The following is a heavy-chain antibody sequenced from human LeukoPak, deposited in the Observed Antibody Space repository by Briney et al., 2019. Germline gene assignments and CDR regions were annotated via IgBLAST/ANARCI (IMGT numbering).Heavy chain of an antibody. CDR1: GFSFSNDA. CDR2: ISDSGTNT. Sequence: GGSLRLSRAASGFSFSNDAMSWVRQAPGKGLEWVSGISDSGTNTYYADSVEGRFTISRDNSKNTLIMQMNSLRAEDTALYYCAKRGYYGSRSRYYLDSWGQGTLVTVSS. J-gene: IGHJ4*02. CDR3: AKRGYYGSRSRYYLDS. D-gene: IGHD3-10*01. V-gene: IGHV3-23*01.